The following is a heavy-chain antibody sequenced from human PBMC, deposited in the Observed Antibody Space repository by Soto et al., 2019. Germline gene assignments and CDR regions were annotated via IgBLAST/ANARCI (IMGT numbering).Heavy chain of an antibody. CDR3: ARERPVRAYGMDV. CDR2: IYYSGST. D-gene: IGHD3-10*01. Sequence: QVQLQESGPGLVKPSETLSLTCTASGGSISSYYWSWIRQPPGKGLEWIGYIYYSGSTNYNPSLKSRVIISVATCKNQCSLKLSSVTAADTAVYYCARERPVRAYGMDVWGQGTTVTVSS. V-gene: IGHV4-59*01. CDR1: GGSISSYY. J-gene: IGHJ6*02.